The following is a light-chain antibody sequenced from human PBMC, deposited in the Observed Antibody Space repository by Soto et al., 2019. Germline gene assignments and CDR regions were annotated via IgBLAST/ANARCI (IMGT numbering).Light chain of an antibody. V-gene: IGKV3-11*01. CDR3: QQRNSWPPPT. CDR2: DSS. J-gene: IGKJ4*01. Sequence: EIALTQSPATLSLSPGERATLSCRASQTISNSLAWYQEKPGQAPWLLIYDSSNRATGIPPRFSGSGSGTDFTLTISSLEPEDFAVYYCQQRNSWPPPTFGGGTRVEI. CDR1: QTISNS.